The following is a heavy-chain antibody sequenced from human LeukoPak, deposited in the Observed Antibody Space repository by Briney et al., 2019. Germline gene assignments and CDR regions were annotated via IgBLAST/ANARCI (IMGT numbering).Heavy chain of an antibody. CDR3: ARDRGYYGSGSHPSWFDP. D-gene: IGHD3-10*01. J-gene: IGHJ5*02. V-gene: IGHV1-18*04. CDR1: GYTFTSYG. CDR2: ISAYHGNT. Sequence: ASVKVSCKASGYTFTSYGISWVRQAPGQGLEWMGWISAYHGNTNYAQKLQGRVTMTTDTSTSTAYMELRSLRSDDTAVYYCARDRGYYGSGSHPSWFDPWGQGTLVTVSS.